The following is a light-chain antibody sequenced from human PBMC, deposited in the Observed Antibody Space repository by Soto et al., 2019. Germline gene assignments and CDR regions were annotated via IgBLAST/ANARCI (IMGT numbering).Light chain of an antibody. Sequence: EIVLTQSPATLSLSPGERATLSCRASQSVSSFFSWYQQKPGQAPRLLIYDASNRATGIPARFSGSGSGTDFSLSISRLEPEDFAVYYCQQRSTWPITFGQGKRLEI. CDR2: DAS. CDR1: QSVSSF. CDR3: QQRSTWPIT. J-gene: IGKJ5*01. V-gene: IGKV3-11*01.